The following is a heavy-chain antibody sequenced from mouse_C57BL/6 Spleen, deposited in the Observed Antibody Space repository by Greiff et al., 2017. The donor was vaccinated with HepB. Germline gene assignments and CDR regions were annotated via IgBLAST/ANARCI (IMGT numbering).Heavy chain of an antibody. CDR3: ATLYDGGYYYAMDY. V-gene: IGHV5-12*01. CDR1: GFTFSDYY. Sequence: EVMLVESGGGLVQPGGSLKLSCAASGFTFSDYYMYWVRQTPEKRLEWVAYISNGGGSNYYPDTVKGRFTISSYNAKNTLYLQMSRLKSEDTAMYYCATLYDGGYYYAMDYWGQVTSVTVSS. J-gene: IGHJ4*01. D-gene: IGHD2-12*01. CDR2: ISNGGGSN.